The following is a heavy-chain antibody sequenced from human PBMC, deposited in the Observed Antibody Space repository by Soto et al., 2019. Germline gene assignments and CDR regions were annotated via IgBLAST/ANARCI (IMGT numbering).Heavy chain of an antibody. CDR2: INHSGST. Sequence: QVQLQQWGAGLLKPSETLSLTCAVYGGSFSGYYWSWIRQPPGKGLEWIGEINHSGSTNYNPSLKSRVTISVDTTKNQFSLKLSSVTAADTAVYYCARGLVMARSTNWGQGTLVTVSS. D-gene: IGHD3-10*01. CDR3: ARGLVMARSTN. V-gene: IGHV4-34*01. J-gene: IGHJ4*02. CDR1: GGSFSGYY.